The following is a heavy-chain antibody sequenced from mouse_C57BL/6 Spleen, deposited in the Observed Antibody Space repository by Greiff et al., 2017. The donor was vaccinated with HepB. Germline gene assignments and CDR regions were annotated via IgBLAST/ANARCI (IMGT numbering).Heavy chain of an antibody. CDR3: ARRSNYYYYSMDY. J-gene: IGHJ4*01. D-gene: IGHD2-5*01. CDR1: GFTFSDYG. Sequence: EVMLVESGGGLVKPGGSLKLSCAASGFTFSDYGMHWVRQAPEKGLEWVAYISSGSSTIYYADTVKGRFTISRDNAKNTRFLQMTSLRSEDTAMYYDARRSNYYYYSMDYWGQGTSVTVSS. V-gene: IGHV5-17*01. CDR2: ISSGSSTI.